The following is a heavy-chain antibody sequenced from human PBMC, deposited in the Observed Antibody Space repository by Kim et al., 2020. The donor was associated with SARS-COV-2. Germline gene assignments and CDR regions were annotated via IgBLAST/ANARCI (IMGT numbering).Heavy chain of an antibody. D-gene: IGHD2-21*01. V-gene: IGHV4-34*01. CDR3: ARGPPHIVVVIANMEAWFDP. J-gene: IGHJ5*02. Sequence: SETLSLTCAVYGGSFSGYYWSWIRQPPGKGLEWIGEINHSGSTNYNPSLKSRVTISVDTSKNQFSLKLSSVTAADTAVYYCARGPPHIVVVIANMEAWFDPWGQGTLVTVSS. CDR1: GGSFSGYY. CDR2: INHSGST.